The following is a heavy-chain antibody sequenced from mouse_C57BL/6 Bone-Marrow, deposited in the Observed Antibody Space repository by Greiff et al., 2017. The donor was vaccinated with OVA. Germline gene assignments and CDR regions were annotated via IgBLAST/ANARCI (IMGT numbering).Heavy chain of an antibody. V-gene: IGHV2-9-1*01. D-gene: IGHD2-13*01. J-gene: IGHJ4*01. CDR2: IWTGGGT. CDR3: ARNPSCDYSSRGYAMDY. CDR1: GFSLTSYA. Sequence: QVQLQQSGPGLVAPSQSLSITCTVSGFSLTSYAISWVRQPPGKGLEWLGVIWTGGGTNYNSALKSRLSISKDNSKSQVFLKMNSLQTDDTARYYCARNPSCDYSSRGYAMDYWGQGTSVTVSS.